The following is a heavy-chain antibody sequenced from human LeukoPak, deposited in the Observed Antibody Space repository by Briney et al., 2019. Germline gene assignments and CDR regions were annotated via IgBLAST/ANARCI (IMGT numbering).Heavy chain of an antibody. J-gene: IGHJ3*02. CDR1: GGSISSGGYS. Sequence: SETLSLTCAVSGGSISSGGYSWSWIRQPPGKGLEWIGYIYHSGSTYYNPSLKGRVTISVDRSKNQFSLKLSSVTAADTAVYYCARASYDFWSGSRFPDPFDIWGQGTMVTVSS. CDR3: ARASYDFWSGSRFPDPFDI. V-gene: IGHV4-30-2*01. CDR2: IYHSGST. D-gene: IGHD3-3*01.